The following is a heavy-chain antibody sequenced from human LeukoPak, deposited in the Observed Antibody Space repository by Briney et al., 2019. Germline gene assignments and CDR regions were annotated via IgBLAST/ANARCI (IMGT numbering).Heavy chain of an antibody. V-gene: IGHV3-66*02. Sequence: GGSLRLSCAASGFTVSSNYMSWVRQAPGKGLEWVSVIYSGGSTYYADSVKGRFTISRDNSKNTLYLQMNSLRAEDTAVYYCARVGAVAGECFDYWGQGTLVTVSS. J-gene: IGHJ4*02. CDR1: GFTVSSNY. D-gene: IGHD6-19*01. CDR2: IYSGGST. CDR3: ARVGAVAGECFDY.